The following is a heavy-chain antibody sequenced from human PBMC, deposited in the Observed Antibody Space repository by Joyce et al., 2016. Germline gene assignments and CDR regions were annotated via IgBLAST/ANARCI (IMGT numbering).Heavy chain of an antibody. Sequence: EVQLVQSGAEVKKPGESLKISCRASGYRFSDHWIGWVRQMPGQGLEWMGIIYPDDSDTTYSPSFQGQVTISADKSINTAFLQWSGLEASDTAIYYCATRVGGGGSIDYWGQGTRVSVSS. CDR3: ATRVGGGGSIDY. CDR2: IYPDDSDT. D-gene: IGHD1-26*01. J-gene: IGHJ4*02. CDR1: GYRFSDHW. V-gene: IGHV5-51*01.